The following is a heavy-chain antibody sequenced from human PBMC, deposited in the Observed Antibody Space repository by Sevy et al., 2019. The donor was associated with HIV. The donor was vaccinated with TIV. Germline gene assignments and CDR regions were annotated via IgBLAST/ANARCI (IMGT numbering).Heavy chain of an antibody. CDR3: AKGARGTLPAYYYYGFNV. D-gene: IGHD1-1*01. V-gene: IGHV5-51*01. Sequence: GESLKISCKGSGNSFSNYWIAWVRQVPGKGLEWMGIIYPGDSDTRYSLSFQGQVTIPVDKSITTAYLQWSSLKASDTAIYYCAKGARGTLPAYYYYGFNVWGQGTTVTVSS. J-gene: IGHJ6*01. CDR2: IYPGDSDT. CDR1: GNSFSNYW.